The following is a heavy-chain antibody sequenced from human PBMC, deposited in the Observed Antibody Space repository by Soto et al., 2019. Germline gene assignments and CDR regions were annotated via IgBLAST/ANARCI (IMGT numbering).Heavy chain of an antibody. CDR1: GDSIRNDNYL. CDR2: ILYTGGSA. D-gene: IGHD4-4*01. V-gene: IGHV4-31*03. CDR3: AREVITATDADGFDV. Sequence: QVQLQESGPRLVKPSHTLSLPCTVSGDSIRNDNYLWGWVRQLPGKGLEWIGYILYTGGSATYNPALFGRVTLFGDVTKTQSSMKLNSLTAADTATYLCAREVITATDADGFDVWGQGTMVTFSS. J-gene: IGHJ3*01.